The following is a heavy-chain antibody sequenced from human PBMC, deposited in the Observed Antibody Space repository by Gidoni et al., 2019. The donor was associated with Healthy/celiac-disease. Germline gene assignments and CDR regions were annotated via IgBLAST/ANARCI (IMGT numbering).Heavy chain of an antibody. J-gene: IGHJ6*03. Sequence: EVQLVESGGGLVKPGGSLRLSCAASGFTFSSYSMNWVRQAPGKGLEWVSSISSSSSYIYYADSVKGRFTISRDNAKNSLYLQMNSLRAEDTAVYYCASWALRFLEWETPAEYYYYMDVWGKGTTVTVSS. V-gene: IGHV3-21*01. CDR2: ISSSSSYI. CDR1: GFTFSSYS. CDR3: ASWALRFLEWETPAEYYYYMDV. D-gene: IGHD3-3*01.